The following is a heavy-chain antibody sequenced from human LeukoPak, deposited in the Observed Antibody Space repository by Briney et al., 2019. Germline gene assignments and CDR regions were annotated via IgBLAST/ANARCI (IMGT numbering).Heavy chain of an antibody. V-gene: IGHV1-8*01. CDR3: AGMGAYDILTGYYETSNFDY. D-gene: IGHD3-9*01. CDR1: GYTFTSYD. Sequence: GASVKVSCKASGYTFTSYDINWVRQATGQGLEWMGWMNPNSGNTGYAQKFQGRVTMTRNTSISTAYMELRSLRSDDTAVYYCAGMGAYDILTGYYETSNFDYWGQGTLVTVSS. CDR2: MNPNSGNT. J-gene: IGHJ4*02.